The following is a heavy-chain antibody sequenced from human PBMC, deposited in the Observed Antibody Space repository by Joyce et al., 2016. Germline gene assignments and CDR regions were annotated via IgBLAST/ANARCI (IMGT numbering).Heavy chain of an antibody. J-gene: IGHJ4*02. CDR2: IFHRGST. CDR3: ARQITDYFDS. D-gene: IGHD1-14*01. V-gene: IGHV4-30-2*01. Sequence: QLQLQESGSGLVQPSQTLSLTCGVSNGSISSGGSSWSWIRQPPGKGLEWIGNIFHRGSTYYNPTLKSRVTISVDTSKNQFSLNLRTVTAADTAVYYCARQITDYFDSWGPGTLVTVSS. CDR1: NGSISSGGSS.